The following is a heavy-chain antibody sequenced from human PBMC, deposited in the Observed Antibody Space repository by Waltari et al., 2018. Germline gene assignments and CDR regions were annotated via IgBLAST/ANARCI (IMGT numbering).Heavy chain of an antibody. V-gene: IGHV4-39*02. CDR1: GGSITSHRHS. CDR2: MSYNGAT. Sequence: QLQLQESGPGLGKPSETLSLTCIVSGGSITSHRHSRACIRQPPGQGLEWIGTMSYNGATYSSPSLKSRVTLSRDTSKNHLSLKLGSVTAADTAVYYCATYIGASIGTAAFDVWGQGTMVTVSS. CDR3: ATYIGASIGTAAFDV. J-gene: IGHJ3*01. D-gene: IGHD5-12*01.